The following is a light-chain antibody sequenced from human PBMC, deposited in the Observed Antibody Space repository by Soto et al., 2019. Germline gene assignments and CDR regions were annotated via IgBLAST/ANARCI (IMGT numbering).Light chain of an antibody. CDR2: AAS. CDR1: PGISSW. V-gene: IGKV1D-12*01. J-gene: IGKJ5*01. CDR3: QQANSFLPIT. Sequence: DIQMTQSPSSVSASVGDRVTITCRASPGISSWLAWYQQKPGKAPKLLIYAASSLQSGVPSRFSGSGSGTDFTLTISSLQPEDFATYYCQQANSFLPITFGQGTRLEIK.